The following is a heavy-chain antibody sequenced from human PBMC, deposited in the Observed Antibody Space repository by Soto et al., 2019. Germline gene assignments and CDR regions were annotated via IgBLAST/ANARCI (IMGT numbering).Heavy chain of an antibody. CDR2: IYYSGST. CDR3: ARDGISSSYYYYMDV. D-gene: IGHD6-6*01. Sequence: QVQLQESGPGLVKPSETLSLTCTVSGGSISSYYWSWIRQPPGKGLEWIGYIYYSGSTNYNPSLKSRVTISVDTSKIQFSLKLSSVTAADTAVYYCARDGISSSYYYYMDVWGKGTTVTVSS. J-gene: IGHJ6*03. V-gene: IGHV4-59*01. CDR1: GGSISSYY.